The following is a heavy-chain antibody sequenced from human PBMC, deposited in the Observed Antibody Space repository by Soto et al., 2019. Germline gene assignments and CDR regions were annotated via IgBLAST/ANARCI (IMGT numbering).Heavy chain of an antibody. J-gene: IGHJ2*01. CDR1: GFTFSSYN. V-gene: IGHV3-21*01. D-gene: IGHD2-2*01. CDR2: ISGSSHYI. Sequence: GSLRLSCAASGFTFSSYNMNWVRQAPGKGLEWASSISGSSHYIYYADSVKGRFTISRDNAKNSLYLQLTSLRGEDTAVYYCARDCSSTTCSADWYFDLWGRGTLVTVSS. CDR3: ARDCSSTTCSADWYFDL.